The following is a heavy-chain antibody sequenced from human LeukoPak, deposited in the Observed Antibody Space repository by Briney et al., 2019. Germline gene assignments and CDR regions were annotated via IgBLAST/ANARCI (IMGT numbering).Heavy chain of an antibody. CDR1: GGSFSGYY. CDR2: INHSGST. V-gene: IGHV4-34*01. D-gene: IGHD2-2*01. J-gene: IGHJ5*02. CDR3: ATAQSKPYCSSTSCSSWFDP. Sequence: SETLPLTCAVYGGSFSGYYWSWIRQPPGKGLEWIGEINHSGSTNYNPSLKSRVTISVDTSKNQFSLKLSSVTAADTAVYYCATAQSKPYCSSTSCSSWFDPWGQGTLVTVSS.